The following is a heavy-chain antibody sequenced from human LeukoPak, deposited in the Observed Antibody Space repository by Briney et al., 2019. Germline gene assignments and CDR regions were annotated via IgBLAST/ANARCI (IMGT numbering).Heavy chain of an antibody. CDR2: IYYSGST. D-gene: IGHD3-10*01. CDR1: GGSISSYY. V-gene: IGHV4-59*01. CDR3: AGTYYYGSGSYIPWFDP. J-gene: IGHJ5*02. Sequence: PSETLSLTCTVSGGSISSYYWSWIRQPPGKGLEWIGYIYYSGSTNYNPSLKSRVTISVDTSKNQFSLKLSSVTAADTAVYYCAGTYYYGSGSYIPWFDPWGQGTLVTVSS.